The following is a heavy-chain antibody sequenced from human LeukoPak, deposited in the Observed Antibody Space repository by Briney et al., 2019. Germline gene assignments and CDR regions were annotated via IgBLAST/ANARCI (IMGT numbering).Heavy chain of an antibody. Sequence: GGSLTLSCAASGFTFSSYSMNWVRQAPGKGLEWVSGISPNGVTTYYADSVKGRFTISRDNSKGTVSLRMNSLRPEDTAVYYCAKDDAWLQYGDWGRGTLVTVSS. D-gene: IGHD5-24*01. CDR3: AKDDAWLQYGD. J-gene: IGHJ1*01. CDR1: GFTFSSYS. V-gene: IGHV3-23*01. CDR2: ISPNGVTT.